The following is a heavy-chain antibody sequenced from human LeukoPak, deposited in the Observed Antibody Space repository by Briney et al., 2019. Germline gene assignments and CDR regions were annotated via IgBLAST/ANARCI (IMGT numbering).Heavy chain of an antibody. J-gene: IGHJ4*02. CDR2: INLEGNQK. CDR3: ARGGYNYLVY. CDR1: GFTFSRYW. Sequence: PGGSLRLSCAASGFTFSRYWMSWVRQAPGKGLEWVANINLEGNQKYYVDSVKGRFAISRDNAKNSLYLQMNSLRAEDTAVYYCARGGYNYLVYWGQGTLVTVSS. V-gene: IGHV3-7*03. D-gene: IGHD5-24*01.